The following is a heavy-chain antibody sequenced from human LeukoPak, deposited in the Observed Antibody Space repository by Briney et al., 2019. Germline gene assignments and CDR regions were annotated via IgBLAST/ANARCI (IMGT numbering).Heavy chain of an antibody. CDR1: GGSISNSY. CDR3: ARGGEYGSGSYYKY. CDR2: IYYSGST. D-gene: IGHD3-10*01. Sequence: PSETLSLTCTVSGGSISNSYWTWIRQPPGKGLEWIGYIYYSGSTNYNPSLKSRVTISVDTSKNQFSLKLSSVTAADTAVYYCARGGEYGSGSYYKYWGQGTLVTVSS. J-gene: IGHJ4*02. V-gene: IGHV4-59*12.